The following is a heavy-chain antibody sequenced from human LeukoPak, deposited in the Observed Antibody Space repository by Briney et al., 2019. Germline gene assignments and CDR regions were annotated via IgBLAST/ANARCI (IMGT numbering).Heavy chain of an antibody. CDR3: ARDPLWFGGWYFDY. Sequence: PGGSLRLSCAASGFTFSSYWMSSVRQAPGKGLEWVANIKQDGSEKYYVDSVKGRFTISRDNAKNSLYLQMNSLRAEDTAVYYCARDPLWFGGWYFDYWGQGTLVTVSS. J-gene: IGHJ4*02. CDR2: IKQDGSEK. D-gene: IGHD3-10*01. CDR1: GFTFSSYW. V-gene: IGHV3-7*03.